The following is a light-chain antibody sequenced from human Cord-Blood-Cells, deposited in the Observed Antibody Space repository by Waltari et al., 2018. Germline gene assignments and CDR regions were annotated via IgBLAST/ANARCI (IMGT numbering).Light chain of an antibody. CDR3: SSYTSSSTLV. V-gene: IGLV2-14*01. CDR2: EVS. Sequence: QSALTQPASVSGSPGQSITISCTGTSSDVGGYNYVSWYQHHPGKAPKLRIYEVSNRPAGVSNHFSGSKSCNTASLTISGRQADDEADYYCSSYTSSSTLVFGTGTKVTVL. CDR1: SSDVGGYNY. J-gene: IGLJ1*01.